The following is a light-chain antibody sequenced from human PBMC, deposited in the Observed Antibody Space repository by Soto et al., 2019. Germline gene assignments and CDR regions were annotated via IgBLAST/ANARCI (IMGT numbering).Light chain of an antibody. CDR1: SSNIGAGYD. V-gene: IGLV1-40*01. Sequence: QSVLTQPPSVSGAPGQRVTISCTGSSSNIGAGYDVHWYQQLPGTAPKLLIYGXXXRPXGXXXRXXXSKSGTSASLAITGLXXEXEXDYYCQSYDSSLNGWVFGGGTKLTVL. J-gene: IGLJ3*02. CDR2: GXX. CDR3: QSYDSSLNGWV.